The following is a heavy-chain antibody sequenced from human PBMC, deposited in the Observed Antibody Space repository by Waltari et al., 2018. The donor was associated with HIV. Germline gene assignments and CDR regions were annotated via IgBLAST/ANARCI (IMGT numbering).Heavy chain of an antibody. CDR3: ARINCTSVSCYASLDY. CDR1: GYTFTSYG. J-gene: IGHJ4*02. CDR2: VSAYNGNT. Sequence: QVQLVQSGAEVKKPGASVKVSCKASGYTFTSYGISWVRQAPGKGLAWMGWVSAYNGNTNYAQKLQGRVTMTTDTSTSTAYMELRSLRSDDTAVYYCARINCTSVSCYASLDYWGQGTLVTVSS. V-gene: IGHV1-18*01. D-gene: IGHD2-2*01.